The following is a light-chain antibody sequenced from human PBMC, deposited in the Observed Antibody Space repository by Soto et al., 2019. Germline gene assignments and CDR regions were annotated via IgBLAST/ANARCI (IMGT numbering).Light chain of an antibody. J-gene: IGLJ2*01. V-gene: IGLV2-8*01. Sequence: QSVLTQPPSASGSPGQSVTISCTGASSDVGRYDFVSWYQHHPGKVPKLTIYEVTKRPSGVPDRFSGSKSGNTASLTVSGILPEDEADYYCPCYAGGNQVFG. CDR3: PCYAGGNQV. CDR1: SSDVGRYDF. CDR2: EVT.